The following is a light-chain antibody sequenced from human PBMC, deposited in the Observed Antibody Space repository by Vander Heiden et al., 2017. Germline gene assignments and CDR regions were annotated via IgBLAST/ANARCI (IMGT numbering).Light chain of an antibody. CDR1: TCEVGAYKF. Sequence: QSALTQPPSASGSPGQSLTISCTVTTCEVGAYKFVPWYQQHPANAPRRIIDEVNQRPSGVPQRFSGSKSGNTASLTVSELQDEDEADYYYSSFAGRKKVGFGGGTKLNVL. CDR3: SSFAGRKKVG. CDR2: EVN. V-gene: IGLV2-8*01. J-gene: IGLJ2*01.